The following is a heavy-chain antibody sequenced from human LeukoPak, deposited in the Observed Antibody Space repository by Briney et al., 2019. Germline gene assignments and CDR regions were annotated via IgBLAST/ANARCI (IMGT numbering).Heavy chain of an antibody. D-gene: IGHD4-17*01. Sequence: ASVKVSCKASGYTFTSCYMHWVRQAPGQGLEWMGIINPSGGSTSYAQKFQGRVTMTRDTSTSTAYMELSSLRSEDTAVYYCARDLVSTVTTRVYWGQGTLVTVSS. CDR1: GYTFTSCY. CDR2: INPSGGST. J-gene: IGHJ4*02. CDR3: ARDLVSTVTTRVY. V-gene: IGHV1-46*01.